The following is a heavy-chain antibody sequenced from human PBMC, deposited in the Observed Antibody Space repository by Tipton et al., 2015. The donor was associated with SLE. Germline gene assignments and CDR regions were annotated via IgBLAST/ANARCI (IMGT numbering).Heavy chain of an antibody. CDR2: INHSGST. Sequence: TLSLTCAVYGGSFSGYYWSWIRQPPGKGLEWIGEINHSGSTNYNPSLKSRVTISVDTSKSQFSLKLSSVTAADTAVYYCARGGVVGARWLDYWGQGTLVTVSS. V-gene: IGHV4-34*01. D-gene: IGHD1-26*01. J-gene: IGHJ4*02. CDR1: GGSFSGYY. CDR3: ARGGVVGARWLDY.